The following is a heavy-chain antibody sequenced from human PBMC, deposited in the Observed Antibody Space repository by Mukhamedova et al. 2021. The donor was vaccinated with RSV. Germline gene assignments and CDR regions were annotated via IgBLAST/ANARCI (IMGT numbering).Heavy chain of an antibody. CDR2: ISSSGSYT. Sequence: ISSSGSYTNYADSVTGRFTIARDNAMNSLYLQMDSLTAEVTAVYYCAGDLGTLDFWGQGTLVTVSS. CDR3: AGDLGTLDF. D-gene: IGHD3/OR15-3a*01. V-gene: IGHV3-11*06. J-gene: IGHJ1*01.